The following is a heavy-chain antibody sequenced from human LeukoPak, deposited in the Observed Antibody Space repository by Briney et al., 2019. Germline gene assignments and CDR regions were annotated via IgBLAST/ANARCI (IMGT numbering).Heavy chain of an antibody. D-gene: IGHD3-3*01. J-gene: IGHJ4*02. Sequence: GGSLRLSCAASGFILTNYFMSWARQAPGKGLEWVARIKKDGSEKYYVDSVRGRFTISRDNTMNSLYLQMSSLRAEDTAVYYCATDRGWRTSGYYLYYFEYWGQGTLVTYSS. V-gene: IGHV3-7*01. CDR2: IKKDGSEK. CDR1: GFILTNYF. CDR3: ATDRGWRTSGYYLYYFEY.